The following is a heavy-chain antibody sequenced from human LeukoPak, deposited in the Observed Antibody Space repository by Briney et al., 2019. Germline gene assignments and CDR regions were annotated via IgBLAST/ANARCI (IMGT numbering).Heavy chain of an antibody. D-gene: IGHD1-1*01. V-gene: IGHV3-21*01. CDR3: ARSTGTEGYYFDY. J-gene: IGHJ4*02. CDR2: ISSSSSYI. Sequence: GGSLRLSCAASGFTFSSYSMNWVRQAPGKGLEWVSSISSSSSYIYYADSVKGRFTISRDNAKNSLYLQMNSLRAEDTAVYYCARSTGTEGYYFDYWGQGTLVTVSS. CDR1: GFTFSSYS.